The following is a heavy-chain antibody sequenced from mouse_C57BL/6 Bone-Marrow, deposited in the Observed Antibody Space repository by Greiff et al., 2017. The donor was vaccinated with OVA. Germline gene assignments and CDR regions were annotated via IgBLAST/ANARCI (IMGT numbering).Heavy chain of an antibody. CDR2: IDPSDSYT. CDR3: ARGGVTTVDH. D-gene: IGHD2-2*01. V-gene: IGHV1-50*01. J-gene: IGHJ2*01. CDR1: GYTFTSYW. Sequence: QVQLQQPGAELVKPGASVKLSCKASGYTFTSYWMQWVKQRPGQGLEWIGEIDPSDSYTNYNQKFKGKATLTVDTSSSTAYMQLSSLTSEDSAVYYCARGGVTTVDHWGKGTTLTVSS.